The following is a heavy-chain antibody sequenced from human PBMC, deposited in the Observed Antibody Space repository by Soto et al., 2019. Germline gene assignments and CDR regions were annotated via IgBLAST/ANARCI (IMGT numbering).Heavy chain of an antibody. J-gene: IGHJ4*02. V-gene: IGHV1-2*02. CDR3: ARRSSGWSDY. Sequence: QVQLVQSGAEVKKSGASVKVSCKASGYTFSDYYMHWVRQAPGQGLEWMGWINPNSGGTNYAQKFQGRVTMTRDTSISTAYMELSSLTSDDTAMYYCARRSSGWSDYWGQGTLVTVSS. CDR1: GYTFSDYY. D-gene: IGHD6-19*01. CDR2: INPNSGGT.